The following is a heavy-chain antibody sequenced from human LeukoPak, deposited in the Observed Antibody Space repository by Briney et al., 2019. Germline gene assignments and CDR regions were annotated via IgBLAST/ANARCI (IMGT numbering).Heavy chain of an antibody. CDR1: GFTFSSYG. CDR3: APYFPDRGS. V-gene: IGHV3-30*03. D-gene: IGHD2/OR15-2a*01. CDR2: ISYDGSNK. J-gene: IGHJ5*02. Sequence: LGGSLRLSCAASGFTFSSYGMHWVRQAPGKGLEWVAVISYDGSNKYYADSVKGRFTISRDNSKNTLYLQMNSLRAEDTAVCYCAPYFPDRGSWGQGTLVTVSS.